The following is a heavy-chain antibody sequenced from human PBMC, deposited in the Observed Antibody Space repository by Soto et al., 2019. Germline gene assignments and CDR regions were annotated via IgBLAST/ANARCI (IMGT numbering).Heavy chain of an antibody. V-gene: IGHV3-33*01. CDR3: ARLRGYCISTSCYPGSPYYYYYGMDV. CDR2: IWYDGSNK. CDR1: GFTFSSYG. Sequence: GGSLRLSCAASGFTFSSYGMHWVRQAPGKGLEWVAVIWYDGSNKYYADSVKGRFTISRDNSKNTLYLQMNSLRAEDTAVYYCARLRGYCISTSCYPGSPYYYYYGMDVWGQGTTVTVSS. D-gene: IGHD2-2*01. J-gene: IGHJ6*02.